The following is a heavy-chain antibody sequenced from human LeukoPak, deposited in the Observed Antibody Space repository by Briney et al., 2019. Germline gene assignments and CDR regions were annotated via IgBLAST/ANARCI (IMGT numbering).Heavy chain of an antibody. V-gene: IGHV4-39*01. CDR2: IYYSGST. D-gene: IGHD6-13*01. Sequence: SETLSLTCTVSGGSIKSNSYYWGWIRQPPGKGLEWIGSIYYSGSTKYNPSLKSRVTISVDTSKNHFSLKMSSVTAADTAVYYCARHEISSSWYPAFLDFWGQGTLVTVSS. CDR3: ARHEISSSWYPAFLDF. CDR1: GGSIKSNSYY. J-gene: IGHJ4*02.